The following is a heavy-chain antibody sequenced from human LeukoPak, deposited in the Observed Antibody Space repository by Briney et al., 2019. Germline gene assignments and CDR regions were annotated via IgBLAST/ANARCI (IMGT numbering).Heavy chain of an antibody. CDR2: IIPIFGTA. V-gene: IGHV1-69*05. CDR1: GGTFSSYA. D-gene: IGHD3-22*01. J-gene: IGHJ3*02. Sequence: SVKVSCKASGGTFSSYAIIWVQQAPGHGREWMGGIIPIFGTAHYAQKFQGRVTITTDGCTSTAYMELSSLRSEDTAVYYCASAGVPNYYDSPFDIWGQGTMVTVPS. CDR3: ASAGVPNYYDSPFDI.